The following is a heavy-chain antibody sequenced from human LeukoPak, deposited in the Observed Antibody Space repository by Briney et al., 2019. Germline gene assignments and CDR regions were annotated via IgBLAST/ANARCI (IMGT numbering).Heavy chain of an antibody. CDR1: GFTFSSYA. Sequence: GGSLRLSCAASGFTFSSYAMSWVRQAPGKGLEWVSAISGSGGSIYYADSVKGRFTISRDNSKNTLYLQMNSLRAEDTAVYYCAKRDIVVVPAANIDYWGQGTLVTVSS. CDR2: ISGSGGSI. V-gene: IGHV3-23*01. D-gene: IGHD2-2*01. CDR3: AKRDIVVVPAANIDY. J-gene: IGHJ4*02.